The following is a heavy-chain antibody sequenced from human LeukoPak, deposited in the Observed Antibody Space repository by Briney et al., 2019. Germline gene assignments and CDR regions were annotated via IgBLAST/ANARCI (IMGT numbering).Heavy chain of an antibody. D-gene: IGHD2-21*02. CDR1: GYTFTSYA. CDR3: ASGYCGGDCYSSDAFDI. CDR2: INAGNGNS. V-gene: IGHV1-3*01. Sequence: ASVKVSCKASGYTFTSYAMHWVRQASGQRLEWMGWINAGNGNSKYSQKFQGRVTITRDTSASTAYMELSSLRSEDTAVYYCASGYCGGDCYSSDAFDIWGQGAMVTVSS. J-gene: IGHJ3*02.